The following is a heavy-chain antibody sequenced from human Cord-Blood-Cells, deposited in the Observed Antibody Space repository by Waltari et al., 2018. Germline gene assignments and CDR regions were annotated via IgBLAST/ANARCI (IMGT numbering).Heavy chain of an antibody. V-gene: IGHV3-7*01. Sequence: TFSSYWMSWVRQAPGKGLEWVANIKQDGSEKYYVDSVKGRFTISRDNAKNSLYLQMNSLRAEDTAVYYCARVFQLGSHFDYWGQGTLVTVSS. CDR3: ARVFQLGSHFDY. D-gene: IGHD7-27*01. J-gene: IGHJ4*02. CDR2: IKQDGSEK. CDR1: TFSSYW.